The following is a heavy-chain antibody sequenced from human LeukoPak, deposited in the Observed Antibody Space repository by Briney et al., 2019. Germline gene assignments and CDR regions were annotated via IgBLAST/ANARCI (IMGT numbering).Heavy chain of an antibody. J-gene: IGHJ6*03. CDR1: GYTFTIYG. CDR3: ARVSNYDFWSGYSTYYYYYMDV. CDR2: ISAYNGNT. Sequence: ASVTVSCTASGYTFTIYGISWVRQAPGQGLEWMGWISAYNGNTNYAQKLQGRGTMTTDTSTSTAYMELRSLRSDDAAVYYCARVSNYDFWSGYSTYYYYYMDVWGKGTTVTVSS. D-gene: IGHD3-3*01. V-gene: IGHV1-18*01.